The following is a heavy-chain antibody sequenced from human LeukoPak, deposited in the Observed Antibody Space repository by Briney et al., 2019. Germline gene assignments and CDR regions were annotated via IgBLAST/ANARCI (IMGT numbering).Heavy chain of an antibody. CDR1: GYTFTSYA. D-gene: IGHD3-22*01. J-gene: IGHJ3*02. Sequence: ASVKVSCKASGYTFTSYAMNWVRQAPGQGLEWMGWINTNTGNPTYAQGFTGRFVFSLDTSVSTAYLQISSLKAEDTALYYCARVAHGYDSSGLDAFDIWGQGTMVTVSS. CDR2: INTNTGNP. V-gene: IGHV7-4-1*02. CDR3: ARVAHGYDSSGLDAFDI.